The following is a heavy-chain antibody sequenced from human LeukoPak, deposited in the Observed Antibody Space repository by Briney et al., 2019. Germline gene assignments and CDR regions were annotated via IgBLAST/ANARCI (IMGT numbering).Heavy chain of an antibody. V-gene: IGHV3-21*01. CDR1: GFTFSSYS. CDR3: ARDLRGYYYDSSDPYYYGMDV. CDR2: ISSSSSYI. D-gene: IGHD3-22*01. J-gene: IGHJ6*02. Sequence: GALSLSCAASGFTFSSYSMNWVRPAPGKGLEWVSSISSSSSYIYYADSVKGRFTISRDNAKNSLYLQMNSLRAEDTAVYYCARDLRGYYYDSSDPYYYGMDVWGQGTTVTVSS.